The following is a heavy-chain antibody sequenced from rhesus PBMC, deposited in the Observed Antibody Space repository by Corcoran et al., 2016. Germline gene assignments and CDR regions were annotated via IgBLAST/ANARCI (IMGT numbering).Heavy chain of an antibody. J-gene: IGHJ6*01. CDR3: ARDTYYGLDS. CDR2: IYGSGSTT. Sequence: QLQLQESGPGLVKPSETLSVTCAVSGGSISSSYWSWIRQAQGQGLEWIGYIYGSGSTTNYTPALKSQVTLSVDTSKNQFSLKLSSGTAADTAVYYCARDTYYGLDSWGQGVVVTVSS. V-gene: IGHV4-169*02. CDR1: GGSISSSY.